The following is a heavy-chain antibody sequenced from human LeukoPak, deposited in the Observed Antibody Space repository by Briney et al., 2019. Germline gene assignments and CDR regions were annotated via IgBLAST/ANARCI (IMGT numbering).Heavy chain of an antibody. CDR1: GDSITTPYY. Sequence: LSLTCTVSGDSITTPYYWGWIRQAPGKGLEWVSYISSSGSTIYYADSVKGRFTISRDNAKNSLYLQMNSLRAEDTAVYYCARGLEWFPGWFDPWGQGTLVTVSS. CDR3: ARGLEWFPGWFDP. CDR2: ISSSGSTI. D-gene: IGHD3-3*01. J-gene: IGHJ5*02. V-gene: IGHV3-11*04.